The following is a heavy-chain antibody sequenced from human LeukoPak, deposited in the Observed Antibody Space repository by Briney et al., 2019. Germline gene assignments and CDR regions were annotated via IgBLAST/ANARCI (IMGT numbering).Heavy chain of an antibody. CDR3: ARGSRDILTGYYVGSDY. D-gene: IGHD3-9*01. J-gene: IGHJ4*02. CDR1: GGSISNYY. V-gene: IGHV4-59*01. CDR2: IHEYGAT. Sequence: SETLSFTCTISGGSISNYYWSWVRQPPGKGLEWIGYIHEYGATNYSPSLKSRVTISADTSRNQFSLKLSAVTTADTAVYYCARGSRDILTGYYVGSDYWGQGTPVIVSS.